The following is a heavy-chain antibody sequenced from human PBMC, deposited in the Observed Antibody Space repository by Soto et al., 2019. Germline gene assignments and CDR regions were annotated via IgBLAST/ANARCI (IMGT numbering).Heavy chain of an antibody. CDR1: GYSFTKYG. CDR3: TRTACSSTSCYNYCYYCMDG. Sequence: ASVKVSCKTSGYSFTKYGLHWARQAPGQRLEWIGWINPGNGDTKYSQKFQGRVTITRDTSATTAYKELIRLRSEDSAVFYCTRTACSSTSCYNYCYYCMDGWGQGTTGTVSS. CDR2: INPGNGDT. V-gene: IGHV1-3*01. J-gene: IGHJ6*02. D-gene: IGHD2-2*01.